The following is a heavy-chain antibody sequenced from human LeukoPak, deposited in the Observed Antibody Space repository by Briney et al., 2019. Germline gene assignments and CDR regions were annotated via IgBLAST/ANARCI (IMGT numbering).Heavy chain of an antibody. J-gene: IGHJ4*02. Sequence: PGGSLRLSCAASGFTLRNYGMHWVRQAPAKGLEGVAFIRYDGSNKYYADSVKGRFTISRDNSKNTLYLQMNSLRAEDTAVYYCAKERDTAMVTIDYWGQGTLVTVSS. CDR3: AKERDTAMVTIDY. CDR1: GFTLRNYG. V-gene: IGHV3-30*02. CDR2: IRYDGSNK. D-gene: IGHD5-18*01.